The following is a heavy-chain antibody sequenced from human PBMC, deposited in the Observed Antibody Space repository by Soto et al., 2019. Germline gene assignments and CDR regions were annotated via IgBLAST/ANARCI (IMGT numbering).Heavy chain of an antibody. CDR3: ARARYSRSWYYFDY. D-gene: IGHD6-13*01. Sequence: ASVKVSCKASGYTFTSYGISWVRQAPGQGLEWMGWISAYNGNTNYAQKLQGRVTMTTDTSTSTAYMELRSLRSDDTAVYYCARARYSRSWYYFDYWGQGTLVTVSS. CDR2: ISAYNGNT. CDR1: GYTFTSYG. J-gene: IGHJ4*02. V-gene: IGHV1-18*04.